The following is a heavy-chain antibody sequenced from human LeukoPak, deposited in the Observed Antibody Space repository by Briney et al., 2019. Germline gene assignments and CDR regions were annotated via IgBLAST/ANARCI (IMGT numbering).Heavy chain of an antibody. Sequence: GGSLRLSCAASGFTFDDYAMHWVRQAPGKGLEWVSGISWNSGSIGYADSVKGRFTISRDNAKNSLYLQMNSLRAEDTALYYCAKDYSSSSSVFDHWGQGTLVTVSS. V-gene: IGHV3-9*01. CDR2: ISWNSGSI. CDR3: AKDYSSSSSVFDH. J-gene: IGHJ4*02. D-gene: IGHD6-6*01. CDR1: GFTFDDYA.